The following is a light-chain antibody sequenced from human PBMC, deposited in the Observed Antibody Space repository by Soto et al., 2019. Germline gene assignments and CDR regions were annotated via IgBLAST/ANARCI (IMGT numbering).Light chain of an antibody. J-gene: IGLJ1*01. V-gene: IGLV1-51*01. CDR2: DNN. CDR3: GTWDSSLSASYV. CDR1: SSNIGNNY. Sequence: QSVLTQPPSVSAAPGQTVTIYCSGSSSNIGNNYVSWYQQLPGTAPKLLIYDNNKRPSGIPDRFSGSKSGTSATLGITGLQTGDEADYYCGTWDSSLSASYVFGTGTKLTVL.